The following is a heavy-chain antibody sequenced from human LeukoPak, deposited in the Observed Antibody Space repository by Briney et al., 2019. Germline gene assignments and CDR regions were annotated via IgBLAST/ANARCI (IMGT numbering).Heavy chain of an antibody. Sequence: GGSLRLSCAASGFTFSSYEMNWVRQAPGKGLDWVSYISSSGSTIYYADSVKGRFTISRDNAKSSLYLQMNSLRAEDTAVYYCARDRSTVTTWADYWGQGTLVTVSS. D-gene: IGHD4-17*01. V-gene: IGHV3-48*03. J-gene: IGHJ4*02. CDR2: ISSSGSTI. CDR3: ARDRSTVTTWADY. CDR1: GFTFSSYE.